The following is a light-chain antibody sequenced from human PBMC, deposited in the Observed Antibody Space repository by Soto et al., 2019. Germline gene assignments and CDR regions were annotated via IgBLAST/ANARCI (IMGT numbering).Light chain of an antibody. Sequence: QSVLTQPPSASGTPGQRVTISCSGSSSNIGSNYVYWYQQLPGMAPKLLIYSHNYRPSGVPDRFSGSKSGTSASLAISGLRSEDEADYYCAAWDDSLSGWVFGGGTKLTVL. CDR1: SSNIGSNY. CDR2: SHN. V-gene: IGLV1-47*02. J-gene: IGLJ3*02. CDR3: AAWDDSLSGWV.